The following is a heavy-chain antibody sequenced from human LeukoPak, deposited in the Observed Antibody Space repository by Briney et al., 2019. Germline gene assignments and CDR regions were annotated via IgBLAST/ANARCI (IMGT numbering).Heavy chain of an antibody. V-gene: IGHV1-69*13. Sequence: GASVKVSCKASGGTFSSYAISWVRQAPGQGLEWMGGSIPIFGTANYAQKFQGRVTITADESTSTAYMELSSLRSEDTAVYYCARDPGATDAFDIWGQGTMVTVSS. CDR3: ARDPGATDAFDI. D-gene: IGHD1-26*01. J-gene: IGHJ3*02. CDR1: GGTFSSYA. CDR2: SIPIFGTA.